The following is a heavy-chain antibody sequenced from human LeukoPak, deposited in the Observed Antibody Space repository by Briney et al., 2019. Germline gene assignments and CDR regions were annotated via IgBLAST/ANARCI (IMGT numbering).Heavy chain of an antibody. D-gene: IGHD3-16*02. CDR1: GGSISSSSYY. CDR2: IYYSGST. J-gene: IGHJ4*02. Sequence: SETLSLTCTVSGGSISSSSYYWGWIRQPPGKGLEWIGSIYYSGSTYYNPSLKSRVTISVDTSKNQFSLKLSSVTAADTAVYYCVRQTGGARDYVWGSYRIRFVDYWGQGTLVTVSS. CDR3: VRQTGGARDYVWGSYRIRFVDY. V-gene: IGHV4-39*01.